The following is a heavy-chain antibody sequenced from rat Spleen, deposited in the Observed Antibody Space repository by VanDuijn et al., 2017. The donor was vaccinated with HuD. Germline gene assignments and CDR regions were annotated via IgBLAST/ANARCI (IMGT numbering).Heavy chain of an antibody. Sequence: EVQLVESGGGLVQPGRSLKLSCAASGFTFSDYNMAWVRQAPKKGLEWVATIIYDGSRTHYRDSVKGRFTISRDNAKSTLYLQMDSLRSEDTATYYCARRPGSSFWYFDFWGPGTMVTVSS. CDR2: IIYDGSRT. D-gene: IGHD5-1*01. CDR3: ARRPGSSFWYFDF. J-gene: IGHJ1*01. CDR1: GFTFSDYN. V-gene: IGHV5-7*01.